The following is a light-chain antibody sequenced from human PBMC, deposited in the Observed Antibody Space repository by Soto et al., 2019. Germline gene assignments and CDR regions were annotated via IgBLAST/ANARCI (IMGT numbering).Light chain of an antibody. V-gene: IGKV1-33*01. CDR3: QQYDNLPLT. CDR1: QDISNY. CDR2: DAS. Sequence: EIQITQSPSSLSESVGDRVTITCQASQDISNYLNWYQQKPGKAPKLLIYDASNLETGVPSRFSGSGSGTDFTFTISSLQPEDIATYYCQQYDNLPLTFGGGTKVDIK. J-gene: IGKJ4*01.